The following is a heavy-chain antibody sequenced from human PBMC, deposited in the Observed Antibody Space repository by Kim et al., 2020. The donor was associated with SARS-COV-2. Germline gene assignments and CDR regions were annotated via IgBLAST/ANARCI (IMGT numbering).Heavy chain of an antibody. Sequence: GGSLRLSCAASGFTFSSYGMHWVRQAPGKGLEWVAVISYDGSNKYYADSVKGRFTISRDNSKNTLYLQMKSLRAEDTAVYYCAKSGGLHYDYWGQGTLVTVSS. CDR3: AKSGGLHYDY. CDR2: ISYDGSNK. J-gene: IGHJ4*02. CDR1: GFTFSSYG. D-gene: IGHD5-12*01. V-gene: IGHV3-30*18.